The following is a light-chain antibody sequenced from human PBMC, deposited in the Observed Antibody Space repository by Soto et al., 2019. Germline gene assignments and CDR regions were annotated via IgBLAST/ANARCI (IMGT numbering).Light chain of an antibody. CDR1: QSVSSSY. CDR2: GAS. Sequence: IGFSQPPCTVSFYPGEKATLSCRASQSVSSSYLAWYQQKPGQAPRLLIYGASSRATGIPDRFSGSGSGTDFTLTICRMEPEDFAVYYCQQYGSSPRTFGQGTKV. V-gene: IGKV3-20*01. CDR3: QQYGSSPRT. J-gene: IGKJ1*01.